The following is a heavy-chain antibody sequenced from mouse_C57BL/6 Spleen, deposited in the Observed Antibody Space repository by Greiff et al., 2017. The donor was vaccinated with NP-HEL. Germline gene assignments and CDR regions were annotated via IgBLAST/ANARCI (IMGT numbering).Heavy chain of an antibody. Sequence: VQLQESGAELVRPGTSVKVSCKASGYAFTNYLIEWVKQRPGQGLEWIGVINPGSGGTNYNEKFKGKATLTADKASSTAYMQLSSLTSEDSAVFFCARRAQATLYFDYWGQGATLTVSS. V-gene: IGHV1-54*01. CDR1: GYAFTNYL. J-gene: IGHJ2*01. D-gene: IGHD3-2*02. CDR2: INPGSGGT. CDR3: ARRAQATLYFDY.